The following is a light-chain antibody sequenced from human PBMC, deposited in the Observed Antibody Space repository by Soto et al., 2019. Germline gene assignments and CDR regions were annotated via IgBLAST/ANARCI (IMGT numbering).Light chain of an antibody. V-gene: IGLV1-47*02. J-gene: IGLJ1*01. CDR2: SND. CDR3: SSYTSSNTLV. Sequence: QSAVTQPPSVSGTPGQRVTIFCSGRRSNIGSNLVYWYQQLPGTAPKLLIFSNDQRPSGVPDRFSGSRSGTSASLAISGLRSEDEGDYYCSSYTSSNTLVFGTGTKLTVL. CDR1: RSNIGSNL.